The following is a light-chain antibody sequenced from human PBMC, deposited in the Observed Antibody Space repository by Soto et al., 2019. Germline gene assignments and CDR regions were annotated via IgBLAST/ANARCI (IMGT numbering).Light chain of an antibody. CDR2: GAS. CDR3: QQYGVSPGA. CDR1: QAVSSSY. J-gene: IGKJ1*01. Sequence: EIVLTQSPGTLSLSPGERASLSCRASQAVSSSYLAWYQQTPGQAPRLLIYGASSRATGTPDRFSGSGSGTDFTLTISRLEPEDFAVYYCQQYGVSPGAFGQGTKVDI. V-gene: IGKV3-20*01.